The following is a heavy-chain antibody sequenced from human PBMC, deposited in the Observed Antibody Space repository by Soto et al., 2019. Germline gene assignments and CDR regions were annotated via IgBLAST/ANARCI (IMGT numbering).Heavy chain of an antibody. Sequence: GGSLRLSCAASGFTVSSNYMSWVRQAPGKGLEWVPVIYSGGSTYYADSVKGRFTISRDNSKNTLYLQMNSLRAEDTAVYYCARGRIAARLGFGMDVWGQGTTVTVSS. CDR1: GFTVSSNY. V-gene: IGHV3-53*01. CDR2: IYSGGST. J-gene: IGHJ6*02. D-gene: IGHD6-6*01. CDR3: ARGRIAARLGFGMDV.